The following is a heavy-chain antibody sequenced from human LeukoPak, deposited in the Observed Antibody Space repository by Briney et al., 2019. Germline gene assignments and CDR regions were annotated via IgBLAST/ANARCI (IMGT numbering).Heavy chain of an antibody. D-gene: IGHD3-10*01. CDR1: GGSISSSNW. Sequence: SETLSLTCAVSGGSISSSNWWSWVRQPPGKGLEWIGEIYHSGSTNYNPSLKSRVTISVDKSKNQFSLKLSSVTAADTAVYYCARYRGYYGSGSYSLYYYYGMDVWGQGTTVTVSS. CDR3: ARYRGYYGSGSYSLYYYYGMDV. CDR2: IYHSGST. J-gene: IGHJ6*02. V-gene: IGHV4-4*02.